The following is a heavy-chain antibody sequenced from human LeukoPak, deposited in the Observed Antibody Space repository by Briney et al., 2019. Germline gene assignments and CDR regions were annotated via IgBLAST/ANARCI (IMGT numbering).Heavy chain of an antibody. CDR1: GFTFSSYW. V-gene: IGHV3-74*01. J-gene: IGHJ4*02. CDR3: ARGVRLRTVTIYDY. CDR2: INSDGSST. D-gene: IGHD4-17*01. Sequence: GGSLRLSCAASGFTFSSYWMHWVRQAPGEGLVWVSRINSDGSSTSYADSVKGRFTISRDNAKNTPYLQMNSLRAEDTAVYYCARGVRLRTVTIYDYWGQGTLVTVSS.